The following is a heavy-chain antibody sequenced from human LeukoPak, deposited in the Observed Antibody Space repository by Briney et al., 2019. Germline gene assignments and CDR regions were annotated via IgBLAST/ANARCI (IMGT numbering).Heavy chain of an antibody. CDR2: IYISGGT. CDR3: ARQLDGSGTRRFNWFDP. V-gene: IGHV4-4*09. Sequence: PSDTLSLPCTVSGDSISSYYWRWIRQPRGKGLEWVGNIYISGGTNKNPFRKSRVTMSLATSKNQFSLKLTSVTAADRGVYCCARQLDGSGTRRFNWFDPWGQGTLVTVSS. D-gene: IGHD3-10*01. CDR1: GDSISSYY. J-gene: IGHJ5*02.